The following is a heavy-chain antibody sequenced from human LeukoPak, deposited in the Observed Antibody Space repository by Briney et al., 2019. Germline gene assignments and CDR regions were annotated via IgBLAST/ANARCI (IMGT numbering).Heavy chain of an antibody. CDR2: ISAYNGHA. V-gene: IGHV1-18*01. J-gene: IGHJ6*02. CDR3: ARVFEYGFADLLITQYGMDV. CDR1: GYTLTSYG. D-gene: IGHD3-10*01. Sequence: ASVNVSCKASGYTLTSYGVSWVRRAPGHGLEWMGWISAYNGHAEYAQSLQGRVTMTTDTSTTTVYMELRSLRSDDTAVYYCARVFEYGFADLLITQYGMDVWGQGTTVTVSS.